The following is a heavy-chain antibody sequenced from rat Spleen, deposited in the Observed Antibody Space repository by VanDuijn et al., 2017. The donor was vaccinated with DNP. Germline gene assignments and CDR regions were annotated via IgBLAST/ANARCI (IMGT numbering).Heavy chain of an antibody. CDR1: GFSFSNFW. CDR3: ANAGGYSPWYFDY. D-gene: IGHD1-11*01. Sequence: EVQLVESGGGLVQPGRSLKLSCAASGFSFSNFWMYWIRQAPKKGLEWVATIFYAGTTTYYRGSVKGRFTIPRENANGTLYLQMDSLRSEETATYYCANAGGYSPWYFDYLGQGTLVAVSS. J-gene: IGHJ3*01. CDR2: IFYAGTTT. V-gene: IGHV5S10*01.